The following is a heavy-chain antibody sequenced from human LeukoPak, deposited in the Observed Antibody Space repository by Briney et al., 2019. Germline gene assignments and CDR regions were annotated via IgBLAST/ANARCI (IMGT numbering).Heavy chain of an antibody. J-gene: IGHJ4*02. CDR3: ARGAAAGGY. CDR2: INHSGST. Sequence: PSETLSLTCAVYGGSFSGYYWSWIRQPPGKGLEWIGEINHSGSTNYNPSLKSRVTISVDTSKNQFSLKLSSVTAADTAVYYCARGAAAGGYWSQGTLVTVSS. CDR1: GGSFSGYY. V-gene: IGHV4-34*01. D-gene: IGHD6-13*01.